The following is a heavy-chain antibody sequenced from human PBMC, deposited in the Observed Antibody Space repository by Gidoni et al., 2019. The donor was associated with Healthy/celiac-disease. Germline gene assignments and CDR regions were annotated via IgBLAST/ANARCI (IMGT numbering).Heavy chain of an antibody. CDR2: ISYDGSNK. Sequence: QVQLVESGGGVVQPGRSLRLSCAASGFTFSSYGMHWVRQAPGKGLEWVAVISYDGSNKYYADSVKGRFTISRDNSKNTLYLQMNSLRAEDTAVYYCAISGPWKLLPFDYWGQGTLVTVSS. CDR1: GFTFSSYG. D-gene: IGHD1-26*01. CDR3: AISGPWKLLPFDY. V-gene: IGHV3-30*03. J-gene: IGHJ4*02.